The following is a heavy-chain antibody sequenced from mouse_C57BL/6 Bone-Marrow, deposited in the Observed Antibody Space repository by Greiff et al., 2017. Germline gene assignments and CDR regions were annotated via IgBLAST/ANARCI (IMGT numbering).Heavy chain of an antibody. CDR1: GYSITSGYY. D-gene: IGHD1-1*02. Sequence: EVQLQESGPGLVKPSQSLSLTCSVTGYSITSGYYWNWIRQFPGNKLEWMGYISYDGSNNYNPSLKNRISILRDTSKNQFFLKLNSVTTEDTATYYCAREGILSWYFDVWGTGTTVTVSS. CDR2: ISYDGSN. V-gene: IGHV3-6*01. CDR3: AREGILSWYFDV. J-gene: IGHJ1*03.